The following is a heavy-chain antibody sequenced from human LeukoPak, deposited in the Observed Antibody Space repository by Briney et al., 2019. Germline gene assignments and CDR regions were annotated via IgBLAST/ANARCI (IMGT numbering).Heavy chain of an antibody. J-gene: IGHJ4*02. D-gene: IGHD4-11*01. CDR1: GYTFTDYY. Sequence: GASVKVSCKVSGYTFTDYYMHWVQQAPGKGLEWMGLVDPEDGETIYAEKFQGRVTITADTSTDTAYMELSSLRSEDTAVYYCATDDYSGLLDCWGQGTLVTVSS. V-gene: IGHV1-69-2*01. CDR2: VDPEDGET. CDR3: ATDDYSGLLDC.